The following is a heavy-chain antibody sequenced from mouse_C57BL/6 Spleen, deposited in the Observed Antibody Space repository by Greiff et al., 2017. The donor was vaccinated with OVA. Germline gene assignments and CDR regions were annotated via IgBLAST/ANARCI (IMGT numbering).Heavy chain of an antibody. V-gene: IGHV1-63*01. D-gene: IGHD1-3*01. J-gene: IGHJ4*01. CDR3: ARWEWDAMDY. CDR2: IYPGGGYT. CDR1: GYTFTNYW. Sequence: QVQLQQSGAELVRPGTSAKMSCKASGYTFTNYWIGWAKQRPGHGLEWIGDIYPGGGYTNYNEKFKGKATLTADKSSSTAYMQFSSLTSEDSAIYYCARWEWDAMDYWGQGTSVTVSS.